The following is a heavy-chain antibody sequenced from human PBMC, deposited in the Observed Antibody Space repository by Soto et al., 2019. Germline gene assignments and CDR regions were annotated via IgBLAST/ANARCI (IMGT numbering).Heavy chain of an antibody. CDR2: IRHSGSI. CDR3: AREDDGGDSLDV. Sequence: SETLSLTCTVSGDSISSDYYHWTWIRQSPGKGLEWIGYIRHSGSILYNPSLKSRVTISVDTSKDQFSLHLTSVTAADTAVYFCAREDDGGDSLDVLGQGTTVTVSS. J-gene: IGHJ6*02. V-gene: IGHV4-30-4*08. D-gene: IGHD2-21*02. CDR1: GDSISSDYYH.